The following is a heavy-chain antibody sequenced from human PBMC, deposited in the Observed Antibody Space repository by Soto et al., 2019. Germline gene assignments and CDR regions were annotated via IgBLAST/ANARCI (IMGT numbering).Heavy chain of an antibody. CDR2: IWYDGSNK. V-gene: IGHV3-33*01. J-gene: IGHJ3*02. CDR3: ARGYCSGGSCYSYDAFDI. D-gene: IGHD2-15*01. CDR1: GFTFSSYG. Sequence: WGSLRLSCSASGFTFSSYGMHWVRQAPGKGLEWVAVIWYDGSNKYYADSVKGRFTISRDNSKNTLYLQMNSLRAEDTAVYYCARGYCSGGSCYSYDAFDIWGQGTMVTVSS.